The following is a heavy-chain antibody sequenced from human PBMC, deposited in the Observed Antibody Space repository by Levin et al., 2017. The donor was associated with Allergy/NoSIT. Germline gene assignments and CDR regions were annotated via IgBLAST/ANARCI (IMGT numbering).Heavy chain of an antibody. CDR2: ISYDGTNK. CDR1: GFTFSSYV. D-gene: IGHD6-13*01. J-gene: IGHJ4*02. CDR3: ARDYSSSLDY. Sequence: GSLRLSCAASGFTFSSYVMHWVRQAPGKGLEWVAVISYDGTNKYYADSVKGRFTISRDNSESTLYLQMNSLRAGDTAVYYCARDYSSSLDYWGQGTLVTVSS. V-gene: IGHV3-30*04.